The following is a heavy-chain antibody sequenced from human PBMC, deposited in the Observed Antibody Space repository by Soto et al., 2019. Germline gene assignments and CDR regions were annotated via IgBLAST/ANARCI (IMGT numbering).Heavy chain of an antibody. J-gene: IGHJ5*02. Sequence: GASVKVSCKASGGTFSSYAISWVRQAPGQGLEWMGGIIPIFGTANYAQKFQGRVTITADKSTSTAYMELSSLRSEDTAVYYCAQRGPRNWFDPWGQGTLVTVSS. CDR3: AQRGPRNWFDP. CDR1: GGTFSSYA. CDR2: IIPIFGTA. V-gene: IGHV1-69*06.